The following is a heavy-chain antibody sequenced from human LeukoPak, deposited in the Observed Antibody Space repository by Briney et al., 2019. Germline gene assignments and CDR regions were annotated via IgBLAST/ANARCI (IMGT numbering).Heavy chain of an antibody. D-gene: IGHD4-11*01. Sequence: GASVTVSCSASGYIFINYDIRWVRQAPGQGLEWMGWISGSKGNTNYAQKFQGRVTMTTDTSTSTAYMELRSLRSDDTAVYFCAREVTHHVYYGMDVWGQGTTVTVSS. J-gene: IGHJ6*02. V-gene: IGHV1-18*01. CDR2: ISGSKGNT. CDR1: GYIFINYD. CDR3: AREVTHHVYYGMDV.